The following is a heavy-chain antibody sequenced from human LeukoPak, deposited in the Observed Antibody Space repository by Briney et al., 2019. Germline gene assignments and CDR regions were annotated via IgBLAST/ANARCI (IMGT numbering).Heavy chain of an antibody. V-gene: IGHV3-48*01. CDR1: GFTFSSYS. CDR2: ISSSSSTI. CDR3: AKGDVWGSYASYYFDY. D-gene: IGHD3-16*01. Sequence: GGSLRLSCAASGFTFSSYSMNWVRQAPGKGLEWVSYISSSSSTIYYADSVKGRFTISRDNSKNTLYLQMNSLRAEDTAVYYCAKGDVWGSYASYYFDYWGQGTLVTVSS. J-gene: IGHJ4*02.